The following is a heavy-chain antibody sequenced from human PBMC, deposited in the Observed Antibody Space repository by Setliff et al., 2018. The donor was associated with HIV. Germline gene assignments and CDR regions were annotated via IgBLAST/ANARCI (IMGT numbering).Heavy chain of an antibody. V-gene: IGHV3-7*01. D-gene: IGHD3-22*01. CDR3: VRGSGYYYFDN. CDR1: GFTFTSYW. J-gene: IGHJ4*02. CDR2: INQDGSEK. Sequence: GGSLRLSCAASGFTFTSYWMIWVRQAPGKGLEWVANINQDGSEKNYVDSVKGRFTISRDNAKNSLYLQMNSLRADDTAVYYCVRGSGYYYFDNWGQGALVTVSS.